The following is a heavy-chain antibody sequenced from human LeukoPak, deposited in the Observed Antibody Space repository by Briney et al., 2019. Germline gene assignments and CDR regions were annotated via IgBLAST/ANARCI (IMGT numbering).Heavy chain of an antibody. V-gene: IGHV3-48*02. CDR3: ASPPSDHDAFDI. CDR1: GFTFSSYS. CDR2: ISSSSSTI. J-gene: IGHJ3*02. Sequence: GGSLRLSCAASGFTFSSYSMNWVRQAPGRGLDWVSYISSSSSTIYYADSVKGRFTISRDNAKNSLYLQMNSLRDEDTAVYYCASPPSDHDAFDIWGQGTMVTVSS.